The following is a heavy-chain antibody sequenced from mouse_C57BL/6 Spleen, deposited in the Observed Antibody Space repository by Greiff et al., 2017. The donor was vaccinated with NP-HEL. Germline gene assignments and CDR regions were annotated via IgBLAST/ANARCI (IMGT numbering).Heavy chain of an antibody. D-gene: IGHD2-2*01. CDR2: IDPENGDT. V-gene: IGHV14-4*01. CDR1: GFNIKDDY. J-gene: IGHJ1*03. CDR3: ITCNGYEGWYFDV. Sequence: EVQLQQSGAELVRPGASVKLSCTASGFNIKDDYMHWVKQRPEQGLEWIGWIDPENGDTEYASKFQGKATITADTSSNTAYLQLSSLTSEDTAVYYCITCNGYEGWYFDVWGTGTTVTVSS.